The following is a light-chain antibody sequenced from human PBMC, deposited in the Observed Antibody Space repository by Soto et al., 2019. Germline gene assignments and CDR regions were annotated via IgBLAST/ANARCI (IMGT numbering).Light chain of an antibody. J-gene: IGLJ3*02. CDR1: ISDIGSYHY. CDR3: SSYTTTSTT. Sequence: QSALTQPASVSGSLGQSITISCTGTISDIGSYHYVSWYQHHPGKAPKLIIYEVTNRPSGVSNRFSGSKSGNTASLTISGLQAEDEADYYCSSYTTTSTTFGVGTKLTVL. CDR2: EVT. V-gene: IGLV2-14*01.